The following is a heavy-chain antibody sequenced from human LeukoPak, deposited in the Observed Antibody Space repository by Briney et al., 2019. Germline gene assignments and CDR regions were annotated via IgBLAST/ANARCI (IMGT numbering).Heavy chain of an antibody. D-gene: IGHD3-10*01. CDR1: GGSFSGYY. J-gene: IGHJ4*02. CDR2: INHSGST. Sequence: PSETLSLTCAVYGGSFSGYYWSWIRQPPGKGLEWIGEINHSGSTNYNPSLKSRVTISVDTSKNQFSLKLSSVTAADTAVYYCARGLKYYYGSGPAFDYWGQGTLVTVSS. CDR3: ARGLKYYYGSGPAFDY. V-gene: IGHV4-34*01.